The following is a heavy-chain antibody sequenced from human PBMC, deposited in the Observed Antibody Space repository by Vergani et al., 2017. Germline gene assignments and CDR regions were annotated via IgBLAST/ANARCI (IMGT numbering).Heavy chain of an antibody. J-gene: IGHJ6*03. CDR1: GDSITNGGFS. Sequence: QLQLQESGSGLVKPSQTLTLTCAVSGDSITNGGFSWNWIRQPPGKDPGWIGYIFPSGNSDYNPSLNNRVSISLDKSKNQFSLWVNSVTAADTAVYFCARASLRALVGYYYYMDVWGKGKTVVVSS. CDR2: IFPSGNS. D-gene: IGHD3-16*02. V-gene: IGHV4-30-2*01. CDR3: ARASLRALVGYYYYMDV.